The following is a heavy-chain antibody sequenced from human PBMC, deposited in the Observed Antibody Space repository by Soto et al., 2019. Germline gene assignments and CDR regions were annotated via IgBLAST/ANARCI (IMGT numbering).Heavy chain of an antibody. CDR3: ARHVDTAMVKNYYYYYGMDV. Sequence: ASVKVSCKASGYTFTSYYMHWVRQAPGQGLEWMGIINPSGGSTSYAQKFQGRVTMTRDTSTSTVYMELSSLRSEDTAVYYCARHVDTAMVKNYYYYYGMDVWGQGTTVTVSS. J-gene: IGHJ6*02. V-gene: IGHV1-46*01. D-gene: IGHD5-18*01. CDR1: GYTFTSYY. CDR2: INPSGGST.